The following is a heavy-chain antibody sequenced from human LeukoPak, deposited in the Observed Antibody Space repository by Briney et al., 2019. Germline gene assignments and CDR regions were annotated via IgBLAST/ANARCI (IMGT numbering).Heavy chain of an antibody. CDR3: GKTTTGYSSGHKPAWPVDY. V-gene: IGHV3-23*01. CDR1: GFTFGSYA. D-gene: IGHD6-19*01. CDR2: IFGSGGSA. J-gene: IGHJ4*02. Sequence: PGGSLRLSCEASGFTFGSYAMYWVRQAPGKGLEWVAGIFGSGGSAHYADSAKGRFTISRDNSKNTVYLQINSLRAEDTAVYYCGKTTTGYSSGHKPAWPVDYWGQGTLVTVSS.